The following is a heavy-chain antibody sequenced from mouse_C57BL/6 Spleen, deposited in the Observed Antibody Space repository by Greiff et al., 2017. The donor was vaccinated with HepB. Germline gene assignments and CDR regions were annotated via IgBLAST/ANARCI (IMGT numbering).Heavy chain of an antibody. V-gene: IGHV5-12*01. CDR2: ISNGGGST. Sequence: EVKVVESGGGLVQPGGSLKLSCAASGFTFSDYYMYWVRQTPEKRLEWVAYISNGGGSTYYPDTVKGRFTISRDNAKNTLYLQMSRLKSEDTAMYYCAREEYDYFYYAMDYWGQGTSVTVSS. D-gene: IGHD2-4*01. J-gene: IGHJ4*01. CDR3: AREEYDYFYYAMDY. CDR1: GFTFSDYY.